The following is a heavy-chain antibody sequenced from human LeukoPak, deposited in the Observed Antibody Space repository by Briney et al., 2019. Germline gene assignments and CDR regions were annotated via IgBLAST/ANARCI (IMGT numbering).Heavy chain of an antibody. CDR3: ANLRS. J-gene: IGHJ5*02. Sequence: GGSLRLSCAASGFTFSQYSMNWVRQAPGKGLEWVSVVGGDDTNYYIDSAKGRFTISRDNSKNTLYLQMNSLRAEDTAVYYCANLRSWGQGTLVTVSS. D-gene: IGHD3-16*01. V-gene: IGHV3-23*01. CDR2: VGGDDTN. CDR1: GFTFSQYS.